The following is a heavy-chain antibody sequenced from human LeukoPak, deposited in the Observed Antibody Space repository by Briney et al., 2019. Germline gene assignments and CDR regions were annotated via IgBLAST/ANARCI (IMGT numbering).Heavy chain of an antibody. V-gene: IGHV3-30-3*01. CDR2: ISYDXSNK. Sequence: PGRSLRLSCAASGFTFSSYAMHWVRQAPGXGLEWVXXISYDXSNKYYADSVKGRFTISRDNSKNTLYLQMNSLRAEDTAVYYCAKGGIMQSSSPGLQYFDLWGRGTLVSVSS. J-gene: IGHJ2*01. CDR3: AKGGIMQSSSPGLQYFDL. CDR1: GFTFSSYA. D-gene: IGHD6-6*01.